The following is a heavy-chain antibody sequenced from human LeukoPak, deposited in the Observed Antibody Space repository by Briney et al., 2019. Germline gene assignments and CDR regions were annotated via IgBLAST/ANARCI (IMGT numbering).Heavy chain of an antibody. CDR2: IYYSGST. D-gene: IGHD6-19*01. CDR3: ARQVAGVYYFDY. J-gene: IGHJ4*02. V-gene: IGHV4-39*01. CDR1: GDSISSSRYY. Sequence: PSETLALTCTVSGDSISSSRYYWGCIRQPPGKGLEWIGSIYYSGSTYYNPSLKSRVTIFVDTSKNQFSLKLRSVTAADTAVYYCARQVAGVYYFDYWGQGTLVTVSS.